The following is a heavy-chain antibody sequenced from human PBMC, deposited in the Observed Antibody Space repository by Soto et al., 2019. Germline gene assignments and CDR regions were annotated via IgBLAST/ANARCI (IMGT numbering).Heavy chain of an antibody. CDR2: FDPEDGET. CDR1: GYTLTELS. V-gene: IGHV1-24*01. Sequence: ASVKVSCKVSGYTLTELSMHWVRQAPGKGLEWMGGFDPEDGETIYAQKFQGRVTMTGDTSTDTAYMELSSLRSEDTAVYYCATASRAAAVREYYYYGMDVWGQGTTVTVSS. D-gene: IGHD6-13*01. J-gene: IGHJ6*02. CDR3: ATASRAAAVREYYYYGMDV.